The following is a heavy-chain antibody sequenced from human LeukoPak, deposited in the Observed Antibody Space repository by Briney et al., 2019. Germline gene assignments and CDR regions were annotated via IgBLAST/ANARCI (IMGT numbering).Heavy chain of an antibody. Sequence: PSETLSLTCTVSGGSISSSSYYWGWIRQPPGKGLEWIGSIYYSGSTYYNPSLKSRVTISVDTSKNQFSLKLSSVTAADTAVYYCARHRKYYDILTGYYEGAFDIWGQWTMVTVSS. CDR3: ARHRKYYDILTGYYEGAFDI. D-gene: IGHD3-9*01. V-gene: IGHV4-39*01. CDR1: GGSISSSSYY. CDR2: IYYSGST. J-gene: IGHJ3*02.